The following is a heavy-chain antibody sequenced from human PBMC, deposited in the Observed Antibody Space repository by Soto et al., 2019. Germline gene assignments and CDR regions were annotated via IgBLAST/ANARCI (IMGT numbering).Heavy chain of an antibody. CDR2: ISWKSGSI. V-gene: IGHV3-9*01. J-gene: IGHJ4*02. CDR3: AKDIDIAVAAQRGPFDY. CDR1: GXTFDDYS. D-gene: IGHD6-19*01. Sequence: SLRLSCAASGXTFDDYSMHWVRQAPGKGLEWVSGISWKSGSIGYADSVKCRFTISRDNAKNFMYLQMNSLRAEDTALYYCAKDIDIAVAAQRGPFDYWGQGTLGTVSS.